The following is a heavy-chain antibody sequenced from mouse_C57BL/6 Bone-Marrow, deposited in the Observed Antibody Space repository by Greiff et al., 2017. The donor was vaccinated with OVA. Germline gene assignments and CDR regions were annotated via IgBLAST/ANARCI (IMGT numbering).Heavy chain of an antibody. CDR2: INPGRGGT. Sequence: QVQLQQSGAELVRPGTSVKVSCKASGYAFTNYLIEWVKQRPGQGLEWIGVINPGRGGTNYNEKFKGKATLTADKSSSTAYMQLSSLTSEDSAVYFCARDYYGSSYYFDYWGQGTTLTVSS. CDR1: GYAFTNYL. J-gene: IGHJ2*01. D-gene: IGHD1-1*01. CDR3: ARDYYGSSYYFDY. V-gene: IGHV1-54*01.